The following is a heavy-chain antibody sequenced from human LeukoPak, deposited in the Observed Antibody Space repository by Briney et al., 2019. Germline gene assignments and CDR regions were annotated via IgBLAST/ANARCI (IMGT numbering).Heavy chain of an antibody. J-gene: IGHJ6*02. Sequence: SETLSLTCAVYGGSFSGYYWSWIRQPPGKGLEWIGEINHSGSTNYNPSLKSRVTISVDTSKNQFSLKLSSVTAADTAVYYCARARRITIFGVASGYYGMDVWGQGTTVTVSS. D-gene: IGHD3-3*01. CDR1: GGSFSGYY. CDR2: INHSGST. V-gene: IGHV4-34*01. CDR3: ARARRITIFGVASGYYGMDV.